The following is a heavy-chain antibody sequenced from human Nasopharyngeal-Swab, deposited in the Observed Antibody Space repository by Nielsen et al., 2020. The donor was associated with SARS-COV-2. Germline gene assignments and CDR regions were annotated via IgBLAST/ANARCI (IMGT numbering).Heavy chain of an antibody. CDR3: ARVPNRGYFDY. CDR2: INSDGSST. Sequence: GESLKISCAASGFTLSNYSMHWVRHAPGKGLVWVSLINSDGSSTSYADSVKGRFTISRDNAKNTLYLQMNSLRAEDTAVYYCARVPNRGYFDYWGQGTLVTVSS. V-gene: IGHV3-74*01. J-gene: IGHJ4*02. D-gene: IGHD3-10*01. CDR1: GFTLSNYS.